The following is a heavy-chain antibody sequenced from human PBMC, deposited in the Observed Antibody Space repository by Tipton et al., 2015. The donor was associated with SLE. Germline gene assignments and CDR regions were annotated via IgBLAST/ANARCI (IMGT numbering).Heavy chain of an antibody. J-gene: IGHJ3*02. Sequence: QVQLVQSGPEVKKPGSSVKVSCKASGGTFSSYTISWVRQAPGQGLEWMGRIIPILSIANYAQKFQGRVTITADKSTSTAYMELSSLRSEDTAVYYCARGGGFWSGYYFDAFDIWGQGTMVTVAS. CDR1: GGTFSSYT. V-gene: IGHV1-69*09. CDR3: ARGGGFWSGYYFDAFDI. CDR2: IIPILSIA. D-gene: IGHD3-3*01.